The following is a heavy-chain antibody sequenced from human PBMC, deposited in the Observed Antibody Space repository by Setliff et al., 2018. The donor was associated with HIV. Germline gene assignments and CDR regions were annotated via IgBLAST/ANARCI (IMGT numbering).Heavy chain of an antibody. CDR1: GGSNSIGGYY. CDR2: IYHNGST. Sequence: SETLSLTCTVSGGSNSIGGYYWGWIRQHPGKGLEWIGYIYHNGSTYYNPSLKSRVIISVDTSKNQFSLKLSSVTAADTAVYYCARGGGSRAATSSYYYMDVWGKGTTVTVS. CDR3: ARGGGSRAATSSYYYMDV. J-gene: IGHJ6*03. V-gene: IGHV4-31*03. D-gene: IGHD2-15*01.